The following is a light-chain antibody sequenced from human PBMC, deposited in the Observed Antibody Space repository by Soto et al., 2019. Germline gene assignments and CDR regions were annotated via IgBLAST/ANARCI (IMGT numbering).Light chain of an antibody. CDR2: DAS. CDR3: QQYGGSPGT. CDR1: QSVSSY. Sequence: EIVLTQSPGTVSLSPGERATLSCRASQSVSSYLAWYQQKRGQAPRLLIYDASSRATGIPDRFSGSGSGTYFTLTISRLEPEDFAVYYCQQYGGSPGTFGQGTKVEI. V-gene: IGKV3-20*01. J-gene: IGKJ1*01.